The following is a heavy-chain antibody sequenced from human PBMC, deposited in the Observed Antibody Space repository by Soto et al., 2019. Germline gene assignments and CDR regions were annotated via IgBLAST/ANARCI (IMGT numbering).Heavy chain of an antibody. D-gene: IGHD3-10*01. CDR2: ISGGGDTT. CDR3: AKGRGGSGSLTPRVDF. V-gene: IGHV3-23*01. CDR1: GFTLNNYA. J-gene: IGHJ4*02. Sequence: EVQLLESGGGLVQPGGSLRLSCAASGFTLNNYAMTWVRQAPGKGLECVSAISGGGDTTSYADSVKGRFTVSRDGYKNTLYLQMSSLRAEDTALYYCAKGRGGSGSLTPRVDFWGQGTLVTVSS.